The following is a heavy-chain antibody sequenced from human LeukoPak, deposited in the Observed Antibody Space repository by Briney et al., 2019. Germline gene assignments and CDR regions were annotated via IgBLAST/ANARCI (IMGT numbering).Heavy chain of an antibody. Sequence: PSETLSLTCTVSGGSISSYYWSWIRQPPGKGLEWIGYIYYSGSTNYNPSLKSRVTISVDTSKNQFSLKLSSETAADTAVYYCASSPTYYYDSSELSFDYWGQGTLVTVSS. CDR3: ASSPTYYYDSSELSFDY. D-gene: IGHD3-22*01. CDR2: IYYSGST. J-gene: IGHJ4*02. CDR1: GGSISSYY. V-gene: IGHV4-59*01.